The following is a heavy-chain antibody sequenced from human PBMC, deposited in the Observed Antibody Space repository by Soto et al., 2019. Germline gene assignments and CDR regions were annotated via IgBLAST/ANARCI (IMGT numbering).Heavy chain of an antibody. Sequence: GASVKVSCKASGYTFTGYYMHWVRQAPGQGLEWMGWINPNSGGTNYAQKFQGWVTMTRDTSISTAYMELSRLRSDDTAVYYCARGMNYDYVWGSYRSTGWFDPWRQGTLVTVSS. V-gene: IGHV1-2*04. CDR1: GYTFTGYY. J-gene: IGHJ5*02. CDR2: INPNSGGT. CDR3: ARGMNYDYVWGSYRSTGWFDP. D-gene: IGHD3-16*02.